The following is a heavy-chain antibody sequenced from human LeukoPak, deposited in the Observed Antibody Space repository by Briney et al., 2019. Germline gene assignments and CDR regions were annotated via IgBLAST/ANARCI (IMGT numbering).Heavy chain of an antibody. D-gene: IGHD6-19*01. CDR2: ISGSGGST. V-gene: IGHV3-23*01. CDR1: GFTFSSYA. J-gene: IGHJ4*02. Sequence: GGSLRLSCAASGFTFSSYAMSWVRQAPGKGLEWASAISGSGGSTYYADSVKGRFTISRDNSKNTLYLQMNSLRAEDTAVYYCAKSGSGWYYFDYWDQGTLVTVSS. CDR3: AKSGSGWYYFDY.